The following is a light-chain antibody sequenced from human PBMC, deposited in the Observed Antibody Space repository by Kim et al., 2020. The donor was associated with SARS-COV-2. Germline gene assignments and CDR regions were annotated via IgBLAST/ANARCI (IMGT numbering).Light chain of an antibody. Sequence: ASVGDRVTITCPASQDINTWLGWYQQKPGKAPKLLIYGASNLQSGVPSRFSGSGSGTDFTLTISRLQPDDCATYYCQQANSFPPWTFGQGTKLEI. CDR3: QQANSFPPWT. V-gene: IGKV1-12*01. J-gene: IGKJ1*01. CDR1: QDINTW. CDR2: GAS.